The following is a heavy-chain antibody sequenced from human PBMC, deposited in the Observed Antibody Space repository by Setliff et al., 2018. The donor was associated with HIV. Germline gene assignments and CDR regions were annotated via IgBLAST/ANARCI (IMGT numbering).Heavy chain of an antibody. V-gene: IGHV1-18*04. CDR3: ARSFRRMDV. CDR2: ISPNFGHT. CDR1: GYTFTRHH. D-gene: IGHD3-16*01. J-gene: IGHJ6*02. Sequence: ASVKVSCKASGYTFTRHHVHWVRQAPGHGLEWMGWISPNFGHTNYAQKLQGRVTMTTDTSTSTAYMELRSLRSDDTAVYYCARSFRRMDVWGQGTTVTVSS.